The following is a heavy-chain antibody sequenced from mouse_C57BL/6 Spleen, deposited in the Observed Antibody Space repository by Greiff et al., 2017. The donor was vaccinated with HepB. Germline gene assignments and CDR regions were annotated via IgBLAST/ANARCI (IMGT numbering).Heavy chain of an antibody. CDR2: IYPGSGNT. J-gene: IGHJ2*01. D-gene: IGHD2-4*01. CDR1: GYTFTDYY. Sequence: QVQLQQSGAELVRPGASVKLSCKASGYTFTDYYINWVKQRPGQGLEWIARIYPGSGNTYYNEKFKGKATLTAEKSSSTAYMQLSSLTSEDSAVYFCAGGDYDYDRDYFDYWGQGTTLTVSS. V-gene: IGHV1-76*01. CDR3: AGGDYDYDRDYFDY.